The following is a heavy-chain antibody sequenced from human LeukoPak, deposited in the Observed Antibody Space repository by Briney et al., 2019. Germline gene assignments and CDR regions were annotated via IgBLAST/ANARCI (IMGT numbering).Heavy chain of an antibody. J-gene: IGHJ3*02. V-gene: IGHV1-69*06. Sequence: ASVKVSCKASGGTFSSYAISWVRQAPGQGLEWMGGIIPIFGTANYAQKFQGRVTITADKSTSTAYMELSSLRAEDTAVYYCARTQVIYSSGYSGGAFDIWGQGTMVTVSS. D-gene: IGHD3-22*01. CDR3: ARTQVIYSSGYSGGAFDI. CDR1: GGTFSSYA. CDR2: IIPIFGTA.